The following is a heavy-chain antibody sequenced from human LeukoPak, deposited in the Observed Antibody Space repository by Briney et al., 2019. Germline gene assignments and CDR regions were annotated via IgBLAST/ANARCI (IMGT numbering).Heavy chain of an antibody. CDR2: IYSGGST. Sequence: GGSLRLSCAASGFIVSSNYMSWVRQAPGKGLEWVSVIYSGGSTYYTDSVKGRFTISRDNSKNTLYLQMNSLRAEDTAVYYCARDISSGYYKGGIWGQGTMVTVSS. V-gene: IGHV3-66*01. D-gene: IGHD3-22*01. J-gene: IGHJ3*02. CDR1: GFIVSSNY. CDR3: ARDISSGYYKGGI.